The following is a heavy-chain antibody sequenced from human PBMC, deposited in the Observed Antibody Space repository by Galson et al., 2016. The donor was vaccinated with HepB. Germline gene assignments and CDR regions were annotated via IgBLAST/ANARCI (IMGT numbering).Heavy chain of an antibody. CDR2: MNPKSGNT. D-gene: IGHD2-8*01. J-gene: IGHJ6*02. CDR3: ARGGTLPKANLYGMDV. Sequence: SVKVSCKASGYTFSNYDINWVRQAPGQGPEWMAWMNPKSGNTGYAQSFKARVTMTRDTSISTAYMELYSLTSEDTAVYFRARGGTLPKANLYGMDVWGQGTPVTVSS. CDR1: GYTFSNYD. V-gene: IGHV1-8*01.